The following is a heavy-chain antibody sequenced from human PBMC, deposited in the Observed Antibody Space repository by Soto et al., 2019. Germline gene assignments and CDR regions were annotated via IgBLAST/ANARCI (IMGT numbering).Heavy chain of an antibody. CDR2: ISYDGSDK. Sequence: GGSLRLSCAASGFTFISYGMHWVRQAPGKGLEWVAVISYDGSDKSYADSVKGRFTISRDNSKNTLYLQMNSLRAEDTAVYYCAKVGDGYNSFFDYWAQGTLVTVSS. CDR3: AKVGDGYNSFFDY. V-gene: IGHV3-30*18. CDR1: GFTFISYG. J-gene: IGHJ4*02. D-gene: IGHD5-12*01.